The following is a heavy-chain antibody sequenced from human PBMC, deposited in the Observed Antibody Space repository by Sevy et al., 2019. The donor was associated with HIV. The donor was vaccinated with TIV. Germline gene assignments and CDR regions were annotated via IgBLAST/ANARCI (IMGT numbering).Heavy chain of an antibody. D-gene: IGHD2-2*01. CDR1: GLTFSNYW. V-gene: IGHV3-7*03. J-gene: IGHJ6*02. CDR2: IKRDGSER. Sequence: GGSLRLSCAASGLTFSNYWMTWVRQAPGKGLEWVANIKRDGSERYYVASVKGRFTISRDNAKNSLYLQMNSMRADDTAVYYCARDCSSTTCLWGLDVWGQGTTVTVSS. CDR3: ARDCSSTTCLWGLDV.